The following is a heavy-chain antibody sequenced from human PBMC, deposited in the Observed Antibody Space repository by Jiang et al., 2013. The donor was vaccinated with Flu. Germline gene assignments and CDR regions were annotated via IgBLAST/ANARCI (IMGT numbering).Heavy chain of an antibody. D-gene: IGHD1-7*01. CDR1: GFTFSNFC. CDR2: ISWHSTYI. V-gene: IGHV3-21*01. Sequence: VQLVESGGGLVKPGGSLRLSCAASGFTFSNFCMTWVRQAPGKGLEWVSSISWHSTYIYYADSVKGRFTISRDDAKNSLYLQMDSLRVEDTAVYYCATTVGIGNYHFLYWGQGTRGPRLL. J-gene: IGHJ4*02. CDR3: ATTVGIGNYHFLY.